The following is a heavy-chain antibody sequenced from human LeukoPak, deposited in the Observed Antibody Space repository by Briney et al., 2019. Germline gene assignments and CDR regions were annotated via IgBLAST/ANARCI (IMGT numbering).Heavy chain of an antibody. J-gene: IGHJ4*02. CDR2: ISAYNGNT. D-gene: IGHD2-21*02. CDR1: GYTFTSYG. V-gene: IGHV1-18*01. Sequence: ASVKVSCKASGYTFTSYGISWVRQAPGQGLEWMGWISAYNGNTNYAQKLQGRVTMTTDTSTSTAYMELRSLRSDDTAVYYCARDPHSYCGGDCYPLAYYFDYWGQGTLVTVSS. CDR3: ARDPHSYCGGDCYPLAYYFDY.